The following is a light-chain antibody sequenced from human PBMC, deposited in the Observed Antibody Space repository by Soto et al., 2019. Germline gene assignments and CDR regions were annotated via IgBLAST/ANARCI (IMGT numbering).Light chain of an antibody. J-gene: IGKJ1*01. CDR2: EVS. CDR1: HSLLHSDGKTY. V-gene: IGKV2D-29*02. CDR3: MQSIQLRT. Sequence: SVITQTPLSLSFTPVQSSSISGKSSHSLLHSDGKTYLYWYLQKPGQSPQLLIYEVSNRLSGVPERFSGSGSGTDFTLKISRVEAEDVGLYYCMQSIQLRTFGQGTKVDI.